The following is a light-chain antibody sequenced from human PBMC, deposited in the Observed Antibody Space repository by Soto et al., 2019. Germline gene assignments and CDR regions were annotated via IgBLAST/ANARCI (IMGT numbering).Light chain of an antibody. CDR3: QQYNYSPPWT. Sequence: EIVMTQSPATLSVSPGERATLSCRASQSVSSNLAWYQQKPGQAPRLLLYGASTRATGIPARFSGSGSGTYFSLSISSLHSADFAVYYCQQYNYSPPWTFGQGTKVEIK. CDR1: QSVSSN. J-gene: IGKJ1*01. V-gene: IGKV3-15*01. CDR2: GAS.